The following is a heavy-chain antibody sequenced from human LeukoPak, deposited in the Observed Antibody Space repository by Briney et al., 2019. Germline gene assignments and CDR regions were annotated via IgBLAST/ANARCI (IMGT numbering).Heavy chain of an antibody. CDR1: GVTIADHG. Sequence: PGGSLRLSCAASGVTIADHGMSWVRQVPGKGREWVAGINWDGEATGYADSVKGRFTISRDKAKKSLYLEMNSLRDDDTALYYCARDLSSSWYSLAYWGQGTLVTVSS. J-gene: IGHJ4*02. CDR3: ARDLSSSWYSLAY. D-gene: IGHD6-13*01. V-gene: IGHV3-20*04. CDR2: INWDGEAT.